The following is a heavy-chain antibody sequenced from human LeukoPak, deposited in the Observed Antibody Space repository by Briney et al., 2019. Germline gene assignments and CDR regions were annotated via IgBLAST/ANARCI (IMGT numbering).Heavy chain of an antibody. CDR2: IISPESGT. J-gene: IGHJ4*02. Sequence: QPGRSLRLSCAASGFTFSRYWMHWVRHPPGKGLVWVSRIISPESGTIYADSVKGRFTISRDNAKNTLYLQMNSLRAEDTAVYYCATGIGNYYEYWGQGTLVTVSS. CDR1: GFTFSRYW. CDR3: ATGIGNYYEY. D-gene: IGHD3-10*01. V-gene: IGHV3-74*01.